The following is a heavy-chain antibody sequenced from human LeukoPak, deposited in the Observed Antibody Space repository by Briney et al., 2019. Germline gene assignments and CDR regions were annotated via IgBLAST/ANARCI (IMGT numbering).Heavy chain of an antibody. J-gene: IGHJ6*02. Sequence: PGGSLRLSCAASGFTFSSYAMHWVRQAPGKGLEWVAVISYDGSNKYYADSVKGRFTISRDNSKNTLYLQMNSLRAEDTAVYYCAKDRRRVTMIVVVNNYYYGMDVWGQGTTVTVSS. D-gene: IGHD3-22*01. V-gene: IGHV3-30*18. CDR3: AKDRRRVTMIVVVNNYYYGMDV. CDR1: GFTFSSYA. CDR2: ISYDGSNK.